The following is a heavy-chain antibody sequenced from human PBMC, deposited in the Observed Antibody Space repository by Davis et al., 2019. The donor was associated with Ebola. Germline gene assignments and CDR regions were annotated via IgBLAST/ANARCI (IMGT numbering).Heavy chain of an antibody. V-gene: IGHV4-34*01. CDR3: ARESRGRYYYYGMDV. D-gene: IGHD2-2*01. CDR2: INHSGST. CDR1: GGSFSGYY. J-gene: IGHJ6*02. Sequence: MPSETLSLTCAVYGGSFSGYYWSWIRQPPGKGLEWIGEINHSGSTNYNPSLKSRVTISVDTSKNQFSLKLSSVTAADTAVYYCARESRGRYYYYGMDVWGQGTTVTVSS.